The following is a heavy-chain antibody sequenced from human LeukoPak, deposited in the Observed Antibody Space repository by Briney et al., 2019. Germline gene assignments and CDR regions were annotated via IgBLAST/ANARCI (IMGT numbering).Heavy chain of an antibody. J-gene: IGHJ4*02. CDR2: ITYNGNT. V-gene: IGHV1-18*01. Sequence: ASVKVSCKASGYSFSNYAITWVRQAPGQGLEWMGWITYNGNTNYAQKLQGRLTMTRDTSTSTAYMELRGLKSDDTAIYYCARELYASGLGDYWGQGTLVTVSS. D-gene: IGHD3-10*01. CDR3: ARELYASGLGDY. CDR1: GYSFSNYA.